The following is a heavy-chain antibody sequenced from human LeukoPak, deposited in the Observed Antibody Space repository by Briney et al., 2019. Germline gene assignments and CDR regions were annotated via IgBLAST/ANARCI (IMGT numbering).Heavy chain of an antibody. D-gene: IGHD3-22*01. V-gene: IGHV1-2*02. CDR2: INPNSGGT. CDR1: GYTFTSYY. CDR3: ARDRTPRYDSSGYDAFDI. Sequence: ASVKVSCKASGYTFTSYYMHWVRQAPGQGLEWMGWINPNSGGTNYAQKFQGRVTMTRDTSISTVYMELSSLRSEDTAVYYCARDRTPRYDSSGYDAFDIWGQGTMVTVSS. J-gene: IGHJ3*02.